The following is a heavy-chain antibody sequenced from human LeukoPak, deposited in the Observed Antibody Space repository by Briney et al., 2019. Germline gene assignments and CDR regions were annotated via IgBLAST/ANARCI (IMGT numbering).Heavy chain of an antibody. CDR1: GYTFTDYY. J-gene: IGHJ4*02. V-gene: IGHV1-2*02. D-gene: IGHD6-19*01. CDR2: INPDSGGT. Sequence: ASVKVSCKASGYTFTDYYMHWVRQAPGQGFEWMVWINPDSGGTSYAQKFQGRVTMTRDTSISTAYMELSRLRSNDTAVYYCARVAIGIYSSGWYGDMGHLGYWGQGTLVTVSS. CDR3: ARVAIGIYSSGWYGDMGHLGY.